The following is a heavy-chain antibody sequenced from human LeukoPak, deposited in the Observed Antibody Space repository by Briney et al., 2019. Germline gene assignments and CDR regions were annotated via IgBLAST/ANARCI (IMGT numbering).Heavy chain of an antibody. CDR3: TRDRGTYNWFDP. V-gene: IGHV3-73*01. J-gene: IGHJ5*02. CDR2: IDKKDNLYAT. D-gene: IGHD2-15*01. CDR1: GFSFSGST. Sequence: GGSLRLSCAASGFSFSGSTVHWVRQSSGKGLEWVGHIDKKDNLYATAYAGSVKGRFTTSRDDSKDTAFLHMDSLKTEDTALYYCTRDRGTYNWFDPWGQGTLVTVSS.